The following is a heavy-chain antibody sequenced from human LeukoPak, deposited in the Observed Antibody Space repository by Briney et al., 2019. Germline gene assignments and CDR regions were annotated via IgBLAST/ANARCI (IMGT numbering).Heavy chain of an antibody. V-gene: IGHV4-39*01. D-gene: IGHD6-13*01. CDR1: GGSISSSSYY. J-gene: IGHJ4*02. CDR2: IYYSGST. Sequence: SETLSLTCTVPGGSISSSSYYWGWIRQPPGKGLEWIGSIYYSGSTYYNPSLKSRVTISVDTSKNQFSLKLSSVTAADTAVYYCARPGIAAAATPYYFDYWGQGTLVTVSS. CDR3: ARPGIAAAATPYYFDY.